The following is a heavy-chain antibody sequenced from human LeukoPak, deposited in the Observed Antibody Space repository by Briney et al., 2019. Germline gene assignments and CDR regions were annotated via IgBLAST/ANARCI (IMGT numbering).Heavy chain of an antibody. D-gene: IGHD6-19*01. Sequence: ASVKVSCKASGYTFTGYFMHWVRQAPGQGLEWMGGIIPIFGTANYAQKFQGRVTITADESTSTAYMELSSLRSEDTAVYYCARGAQAVAGTIWFDPWGQGTLVTVSS. V-gene: IGHV1-69*13. CDR3: ARGAQAVAGTIWFDP. J-gene: IGHJ5*02. CDR2: IIPIFGTA. CDR1: GYTFTGYF.